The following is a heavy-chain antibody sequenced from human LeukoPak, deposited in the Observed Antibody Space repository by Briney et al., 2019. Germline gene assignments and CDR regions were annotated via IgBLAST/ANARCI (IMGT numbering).Heavy chain of an antibody. CDR3: ARHPDYGDYPYYFDY. Sequence: SETLSLTCTVSGGSISSSSYYWGWIRQPPGKGLEWIGSIYYSGSTYYNPSLKSRVTISVDTSKNQFSLKLSCVTAADTAVYYCARHPDYGDYPYYFDYWGQGTLVTVSS. D-gene: IGHD4-17*01. CDR1: GGSISSSSYY. J-gene: IGHJ4*02. V-gene: IGHV4-39*01. CDR2: IYYSGST.